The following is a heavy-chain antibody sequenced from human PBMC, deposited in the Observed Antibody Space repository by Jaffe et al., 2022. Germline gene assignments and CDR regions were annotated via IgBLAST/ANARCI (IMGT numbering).Heavy chain of an antibody. Sequence: EVQLVESGGGLVQPGGSLRLSCAASGFTFSSYEMNWVRQAPGKGLEWVSYISSSGSTIYYADSVKGRFTISRDNAKNSLYLQMNSLRAEDTAVYYCARDHLVAAFDYWGQGTLVTVSS. CDR1: GFTFSSYE. CDR3: ARDHLVAAFDY. V-gene: IGHV3-48*03. D-gene: IGHD2-15*01. J-gene: IGHJ4*02. CDR2: ISSSGSTI.